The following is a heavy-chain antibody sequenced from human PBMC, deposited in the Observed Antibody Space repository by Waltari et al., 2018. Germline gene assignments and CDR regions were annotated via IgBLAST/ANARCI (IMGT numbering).Heavy chain of an antibody. Sequence: DVFLPEAGGGLVPPGGIRALARVGCGFTFCYFHMTWVRQTPGKGLEWVACTNKDGIEKCYVESVKGRFTISRDNDENSLFLQMNSLRPDDTAVYYCTTAGDILGRGDRAFWGQGALVTVSS. J-gene: IGHJ4*02. CDR2: TNKDGIEK. V-gene: IGHV3-7*01. CDR1: GFTFCYFH. CDR3: TTAGDILGRGDRAF. D-gene: IGHD5-12*01.